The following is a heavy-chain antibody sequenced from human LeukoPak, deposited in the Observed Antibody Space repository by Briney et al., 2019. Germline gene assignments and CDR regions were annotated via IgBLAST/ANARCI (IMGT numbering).Heavy chain of an antibody. V-gene: IGHV4-30-2*01. D-gene: IGHD3-22*01. J-gene: IGHJ6*02. CDR3: ARADYYYDSSGYFVYGMDV. CDR2: IYHSGST. Sequence: PSETLSLTCSVSGGSISRNSYYWSWIRQPPGKGLEWIGYIYHSGSTYYNPSLKSRVTISVDRSKNQFSLKLSSVTAADTAVYYCARADYYYDSSGYFVYGMDVWGQGTTVTVSS. CDR1: GGSISRNSYY.